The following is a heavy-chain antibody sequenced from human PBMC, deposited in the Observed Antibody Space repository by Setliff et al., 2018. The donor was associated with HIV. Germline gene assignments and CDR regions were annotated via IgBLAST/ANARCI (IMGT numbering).Heavy chain of an antibody. V-gene: IGHV4-59*08. J-gene: IGHJ4*02. Sequence: PSETLSLTCTVSGDSIRGYYWSWIRQPPGKGLEWMGYVFSTGFAAYNPSLKSRLTISVDTSKCQFSLRLTSVTAADTAIYYCARQVSIPGVAITPVDYWGQGALVTVSS. CDR3: ARQVSIPGVAITPVDY. CDR2: VFSTGFA. CDR1: GDSIRGYY. D-gene: IGHD5-12*01.